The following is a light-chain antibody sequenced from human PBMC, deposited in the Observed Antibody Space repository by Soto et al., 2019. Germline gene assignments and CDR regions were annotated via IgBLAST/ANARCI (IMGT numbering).Light chain of an antibody. CDR2: GAS. V-gene: IGKV3-20*01. CDR1: QSISSSS. Sequence: EIVLTQSPGTLSLSPGERATLSCRASQSISSSSLAWCQQKPGQAPRLLIYGASSRATGIPDRFSGSGSGTDFTLTISRLEPEDFAVYYCQQYASSPQTFGQGTKVEIK. J-gene: IGKJ1*01. CDR3: QQYASSPQT.